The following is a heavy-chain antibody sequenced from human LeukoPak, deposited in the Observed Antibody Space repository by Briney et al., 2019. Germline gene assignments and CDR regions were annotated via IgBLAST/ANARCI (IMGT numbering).Heavy chain of an antibody. CDR3: ARGGFHGDYVDYYGMDV. Sequence: ASVKVSCKASGGTFSSYAISWVRQAPGQGLEWMGRINPNSGGTNYAQKFQGRVTMTRDTSISTAYMELSRLRSDDTAVYYCARGGFHGDYVDYYGMDVWGQGTTVTVSS. CDR1: GGTFSSYA. V-gene: IGHV1-2*06. CDR2: INPNSGGT. D-gene: IGHD4-17*01. J-gene: IGHJ6*02.